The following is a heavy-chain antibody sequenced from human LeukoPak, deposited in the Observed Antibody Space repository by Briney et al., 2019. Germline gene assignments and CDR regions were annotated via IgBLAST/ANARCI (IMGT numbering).Heavy chain of an antibody. CDR2: VYPSAGTS. CDR3: VREYHGGYFDF. D-gene: IGHD3-16*01. Sequence: GASVKVFCKTSGYIFTSYYLHWVRQAPGQGLEWLGVVYPSAGTSDPAQRFRARITLSDDTSTSTVYMELRSLKSEDTAIYFCVREYHGGYFDFWGQGTLVTVSS. V-gene: IGHV1-46*03. J-gene: IGHJ4*02. CDR1: GYIFTSYY.